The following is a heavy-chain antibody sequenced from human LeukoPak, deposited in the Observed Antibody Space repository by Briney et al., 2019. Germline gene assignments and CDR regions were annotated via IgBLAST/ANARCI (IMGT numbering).Heavy chain of an antibody. D-gene: IGHD4-11*01. CDR3: AKDNSSNPFYYYGMDV. J-gene: IGHJ6*02. CDR1: GFTFDDYA. CDR2: ISWNGGSI. Sequence: GGSLRLSCAASGFTFDDYAMHWVRQAPGKGLEWVSGISWNGGSIGYADSVKGRFTISRDNAKNSLYLQMNSLRAEDTALYYCAKDNSSNPFYYYGMDVWGQGTTVTVSS. V-gene: IGHV3-9*01.